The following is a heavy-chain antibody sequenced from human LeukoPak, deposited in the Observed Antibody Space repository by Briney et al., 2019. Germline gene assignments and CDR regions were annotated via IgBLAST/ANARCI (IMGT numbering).Heavy chain of an antibody. V-gene: IGHV3-23*01. J-gene: IGHJ5*02. D-gene: IGHD6-13*01. CDR3: AKVSSSWYNWFDP. CDR1: GSTFSSYA. CDR2: ISGSGGST. Sequence: GGSLRLSCAASGSTFSSYAMSWVRQAPGKGLEWVSAISGSGGSTYCADSVKGRFTISRDNSKNTLYLQMNSLRAEDTAVYHCAKVSSSWYNWFDPWGQGTLVTVSS.